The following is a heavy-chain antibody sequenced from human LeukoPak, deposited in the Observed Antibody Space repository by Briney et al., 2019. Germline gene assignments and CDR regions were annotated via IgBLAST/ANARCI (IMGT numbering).Heavy chain of an antibody. Sequence: SETLSLTCTVSGGSISSYYWSWIRQPPGKGLEWIGYIYYSGSTNYNPSLKSRVTISVDTSKNQFSLKLSSVTAADTAVYYCARCKEKAFYGADYWGQGTLVTVSS. J-gene: IGHJ4*02. D-gene: IGHD2/OR15-2a*01. V-gene: IGHV4-59*01. CDR2: IYYSGST. CDR1: GGSISSYY. CDR3: ARCKEKAFYGADY.